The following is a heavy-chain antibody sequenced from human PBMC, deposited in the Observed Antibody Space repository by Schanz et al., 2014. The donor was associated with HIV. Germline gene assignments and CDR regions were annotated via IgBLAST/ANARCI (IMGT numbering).Heavy chain of an antibody. V-gene: IGHV4-4*07. Sequence: QVQLQESGPGLVKPSETLSLTCTVSGGSISSYYWSWIRQPAGKGLEWIGRFYSSGSTNYNPSLKSRLTMSVDTSKNPFSLKLSSVTAADMAVYYCARDIRGGSSWVDNWFDPWGQGTLVIVSS. CDR1: GGSISSYY. J-gene: IGHJ5*02. CDR3: ARDIRGGSSWVDNWFDP. D-gene: IGHD6-13*01. CDR2: FYSSGST.